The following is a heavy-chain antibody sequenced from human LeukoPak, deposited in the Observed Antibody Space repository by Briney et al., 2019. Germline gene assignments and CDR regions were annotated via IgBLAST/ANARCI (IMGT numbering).Heavy chain of an antibody. D-gene: IGHD3-10*01. J-gene: IGHJ4*02. V-gene: IGHV4-4*07. CDR3: ARDLYGSGMLDN. CDR2: IYASGST. Sequence: SSETLSLTCSVSGDSISNFHCSWIRQPAGKGLEWIGRIYASGSTNYNPSLKSRVTMSVDISKNQFSLELTSVTAADTAVYYCARDLYGSGMLDNWGQGTLVSVSS. CDR1: GDSISNFH.